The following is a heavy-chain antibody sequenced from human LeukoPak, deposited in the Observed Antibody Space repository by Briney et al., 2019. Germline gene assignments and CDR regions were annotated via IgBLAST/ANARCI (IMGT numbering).Heavy chain of an antibody. Sequence: GGSLRLSCAASEFTFNSYAMSWVRQAPGKGLGWVANIKQDGSEKHYVDSVKGRFTISRDNATNSLYLQMNSLRAEDTALYYCAKHRPLWAYWGQGTLVTVSS. D-gene: IGHD2-21*01. CDR3: AKHRPLWAY. CDR2: IKQDGSEK. J-gene: IGHJ4*02. CDR1: EFTFNSYA. V-gene: IGHV3-7*02.